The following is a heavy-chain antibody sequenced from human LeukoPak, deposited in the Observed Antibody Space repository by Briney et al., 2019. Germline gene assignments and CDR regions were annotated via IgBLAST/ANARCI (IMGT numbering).Heavy chain of an antibody. CDR3: ARGPFYYDFWSGTKAIFDY. CDR2: INHSGST. D-gene: IGHD3-3*01. V-gene: IGHV4-34*01. J-gene: IGHJ4*02. CDR1: SFTFSSSA. Sequence: GSLRLSCAASSFTFSSSAMSWVRQPPGKGLEWIGEINHSGSTNYNPSLKSRVTISVDTSKNQFSLKLSSVTAADTAVYYCARGPFYYDFWSGTKAIFDYWGQGTLVTVSS.